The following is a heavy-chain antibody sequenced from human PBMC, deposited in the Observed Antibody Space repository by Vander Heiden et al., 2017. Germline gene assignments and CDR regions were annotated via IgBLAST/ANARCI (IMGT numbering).Heavy chain of an antibody. D-gene: IGHD1-26*01. V-gene: IGHV3-33*01. CDR1: GFTFRSYG. Sequence: QLVESGGGVVQPGTSLRLSCPASGFTFRSYGMHWVRQAQGKGLEWVAVIWDDESKTYYEDSVKGRFTISRDNFKDTLYLEMNSLRAEDSAVYWCARGGSHTHTDGFSFWGQGTMVSVS. CDR3: ARGGSHTHTDGFSF. J-gene: IGHJ3*01. CDR2: IWDDESKT.